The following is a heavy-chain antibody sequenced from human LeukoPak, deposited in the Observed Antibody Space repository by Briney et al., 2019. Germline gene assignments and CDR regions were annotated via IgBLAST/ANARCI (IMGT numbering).Heavy chain of an antibody. V-gene: IGHV1-18*04. CDR2: ISAHNGNT. Sequence: ASVNLSFTASGYTFTIYGISWVRQAPGQGLGLMGWISAHNGNTNCAHKLQGRVTMTTDTSTSTAYMELRNLRSDDTAVYYCARVRGYSYGYGDYWGQGTLATVSS. CDR3: ARVRGYSYGYGDY. J-gene: IGHJ4*02. CDR1: GYTFTIYG. D-gene: IGHD5-18*01.